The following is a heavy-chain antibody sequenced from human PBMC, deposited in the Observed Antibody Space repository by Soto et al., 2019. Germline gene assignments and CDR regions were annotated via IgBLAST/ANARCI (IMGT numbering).Heavy chain of an antibody. CDR1: GGSISSYY. CDR2: IYYSGST. Sequence: QVQLQESGPGLVKPSETLSLTCTVSGGSISSYYWSWIRQPQGKGLEWIGYIYYSGSTNYNTSLKSRVTISVDTSKNQFSLKLSSVTAADTAVYYCARDQGGSTWFDPWGQGTLVTVSS. CDR3: ARDQGGSTWFDP. D-gene: IGHD2-2*01. V-gene: IGHV4-59*01. J-gene: IGHJ5*02.